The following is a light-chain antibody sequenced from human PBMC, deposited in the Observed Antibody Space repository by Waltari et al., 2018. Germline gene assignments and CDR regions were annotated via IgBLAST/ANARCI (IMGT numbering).Light chain of an antibody. CDR2: KVS. J-gene: IGKJ1*01. Sequence: DVVMTQSPPSLPVTLGQPASMSCRSSQTLIYTDGNTYLSWFLQRPGQSPRRLIYKVSDRDPGVPDRFRGSGSGTDFTLRIKNVEAEDVGVYYCMQGTHWPWTFGQGTKMEIE. V-gene: IGKV2-30*01. CDR1: QTLIYTDGNTY. CDR3: MQGTHWPWT.